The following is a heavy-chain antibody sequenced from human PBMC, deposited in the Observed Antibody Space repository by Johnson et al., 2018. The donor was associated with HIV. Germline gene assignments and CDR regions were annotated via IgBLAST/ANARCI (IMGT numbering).Heavy chain of an antibody. CDR2: ISYAGSNK. CDR3: AKDAYCSGGRCYGFGAFDI. J-gene: IGHJ3*02. CDR1: GFTFSSYA. D-gene: IGHD2-15*01. V-gene: IGHV3-30*04. Sequence: VQLVESGGGVVQPGRSLRLSCAASGFTFSSYAMHWVRQAPGKGLEWVAVISYAGSNKYYADSVKGRFTISRDNSKNTLYVQMNSRRAEDTAVYYCAKDAYCSGGRCYGFGAFDIWGQGTKVTVSS.